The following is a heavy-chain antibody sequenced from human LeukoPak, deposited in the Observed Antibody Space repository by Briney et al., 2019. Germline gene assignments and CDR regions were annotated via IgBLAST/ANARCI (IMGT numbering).Heavy chain of an antibody. V-gene: IGHV3-66*01. CDR1: GFTVSNNY. Sequence: PGGSLRLSCAASGFTVSNNYMTWVRQAAGKGLEWVSTIYGDGATHYADSVKGRFIISRDNSKNTLDLQMHSLRVEDTAVYYCAKGGAPSSRYAPWWFDPWGQGTLVTVSS. J-gene: IGHJ5*02. CDR3: AKGGAPSSRYAPWWFDP. CDR2: IYGDGAT. D-gene: IGHD6-13*01.